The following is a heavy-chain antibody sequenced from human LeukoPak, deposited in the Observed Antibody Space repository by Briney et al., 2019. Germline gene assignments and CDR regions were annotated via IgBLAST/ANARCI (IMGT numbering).Heavy chain of an antibody. J-gene: IGHJ5*02. CDR2: INPNSGGT. CDR1: GYTFTGYY. D-gene: IGHD1-14*01. V-gene: IGHV1-2*06. Sequence: ASVKVSCKASGYTFTGYYMHWVRQAPGQGLEWMGRINPNSGGTNYAQKFKGRVTMTRDTSISTAYMELSRLRSDDTAVYYCARRRTLNWFDPWGQGTLVTVSS. CDR3: ARRRTLNWFDP.